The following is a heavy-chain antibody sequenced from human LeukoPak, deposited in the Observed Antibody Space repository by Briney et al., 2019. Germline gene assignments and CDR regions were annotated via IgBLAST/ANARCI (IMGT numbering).Heavy chain of an antibody. D-gene: IGHD3-16*01. CDR3: AKGGGVSMTYIWNY. J-gene: IGHJ4*02. V-gene: IGHV3-23*01. Sequence: GGSLRLSCVGSGFTFSSYAMSWVRQAPGKGLEWVSAISGSGGSTNYADDVKGRFTISRDNSKNTLYLQMNSLRAEDTAVYYCAKGGGVSMTYIWNYWGQGTLVTVSS. CDR2: ISGSGGST. CDR1: GFTFSSYA.